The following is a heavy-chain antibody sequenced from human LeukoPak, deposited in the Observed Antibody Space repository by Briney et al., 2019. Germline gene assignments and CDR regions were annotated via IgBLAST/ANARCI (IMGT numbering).Heavy chain of an antibody. Sequence: SVKVSCKASGGTFSSYAISWVRQAPGQGLEWMGGIIPIFGTANYAQKFQGRVTITADESTSTAYMELSSLRSEDTAVYYCARDPPPPYYYDSSGYYFDYYYYGMDVWGQGTTVTVSS. CDR2: IIPIFGTA. CDR1: GGTFSSYA. V-gene: IGHV1-69*13. D-gene: IGHD3-22*01. CDR3: ARDPPPPYYYDSSGYYFDYYYYGMDV. J-gene: IGHJ6*02.